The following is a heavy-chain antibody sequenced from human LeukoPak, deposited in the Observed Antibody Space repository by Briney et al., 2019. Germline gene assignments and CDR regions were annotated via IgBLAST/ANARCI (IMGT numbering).Heavy chain of an antibody. CDR3: ARDRIRVEMATITGWFDP. CDR2: IYTSGST. Sequence: SETLSLTCTVSGYSISSGYYWSWIRQPAGKGLEWIGRIYTSGSTNYNPSLKSRVTISVDTSKNQFSLKLSSVTAADTAVYYCARDRIRVEMATITGWFDPWGQGTLVTVSS. CDR1: GYSISSGYY. J-gene: IGHJ5*02. V-gene: IGHV4-61*02. D-gene: IGHD5-24*01.